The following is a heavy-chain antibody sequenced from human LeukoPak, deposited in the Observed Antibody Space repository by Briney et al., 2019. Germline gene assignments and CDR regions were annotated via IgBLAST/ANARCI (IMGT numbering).Heavy chain of an antibody. CDR3: ARAAVATSRGFDY. CDR2: IYHTGTT. V-gene: IGHV4-4*02. J-gene: IGHJ4*02. D-gene: IGHD4-23*01. Sequence: PSETLSLTCAVSGGSISNVNWWSWVRQPPGKGLEWIGEIYHTGTTNYNPSLKSRVTISVDKSKNHFSLKVSSVTAADTAVYYCARAAVATSRGFDYWGQGTLVTVSS. CDR1: GGSISNVNW.